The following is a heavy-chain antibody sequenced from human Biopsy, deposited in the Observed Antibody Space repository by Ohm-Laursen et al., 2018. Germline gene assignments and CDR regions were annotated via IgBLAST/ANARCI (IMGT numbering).Heavy chain of an antibody. CDR1: GFSFSSYW. D-gene: IGHD3-10*01. V-gene: IGHV3-9*01. CDR2: IKWNSGKI. CDR3: ARDTGTMVRGVLYQ. J-gene: IGHJ4*02. Sequence: SLRLSCSASGFSFSSYWMHWVRQVPGKGLEWVSGIKWNSGKIDYADSVKGRFTISRDNAKNSLYPHMNSLRTEDSAFYYCARDTGTMVRGVLYQWGQGTQVTVSS.